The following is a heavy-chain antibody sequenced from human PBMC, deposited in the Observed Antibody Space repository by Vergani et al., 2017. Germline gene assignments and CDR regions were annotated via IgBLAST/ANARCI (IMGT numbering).Heavy chain of an antibody. D-gene: IGHD3-3*01. CDR2: INPNNGGT. CDR3: ARPRGFWSGYYSYYFDY. V-gene: IGHV1-2*02. Sequence: QVQLVQSGAEVKKPGASVKVSCKASGYTFTGYYMHWVRQASGQGLEWMGWINPNNGGTNYAQKFQGRITMTRDTSISTGYMELSRLKSDETAVYFCARPRGFWSGYYSYYFDYWGQGTLVTVSS. J-gene: IGHJ4*02. CDR1: GYTFTGYY.